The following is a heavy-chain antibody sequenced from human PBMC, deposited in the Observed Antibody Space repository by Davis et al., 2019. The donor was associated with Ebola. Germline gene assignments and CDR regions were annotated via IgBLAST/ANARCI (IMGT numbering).Heavy chain of an antibody. V-gene: IGHV1-69*13. CDR2: IIPIFGTA. D-gene: IGHD3-22*01. J-gene: IGHJ5*02. Sequence: SVKVSCKASGYTFTSYGISWVRQAPGQGLEWMGGIIPIFGTANYAQKFQGRVTITADESTSTAYMELSSLRSEDTAVYYCARVRSLHITMIVVAHKWFDPWGQGTLVTVSS. CDR1: GYTFTSYG. CDR3: ARVRSLHITMIVVAHKWFDP.